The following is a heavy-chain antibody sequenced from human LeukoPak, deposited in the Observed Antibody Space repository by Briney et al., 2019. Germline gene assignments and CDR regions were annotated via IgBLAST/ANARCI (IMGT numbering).Heavy chain of an antibody. D-gene: IGHD1/OR15-1a*01. CDR1: GGSISSYY. Sequence: PSETLSLTCTVSGGSISSYYWSWIRQPPGKGLEWIGYIYYSGRTSYNTSLKNRVTISVDTSNNQFSLKLDSVPAADTAVYYCARHGGTVAINDAFDIWGQGTMVTVSS. J-gene: IGHJ3*02. CDR2: IYYSGRT. CDR3: ARHGGTVAINDAFDI. V-gene: IGHV4-59*08.